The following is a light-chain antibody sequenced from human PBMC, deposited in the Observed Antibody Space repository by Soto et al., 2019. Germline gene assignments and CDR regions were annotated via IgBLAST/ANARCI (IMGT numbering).Light chain of an antibody. CDR2: EVS. J-gene: IGLJ1*01. CDR1: SGDVGAYNY. Sequence: QSALTQPASVSGSPGQSITISCSGTSGDVGAYNYVSWYQHHPGKAPRLMISEVSNRPSGVSNRFSGSKSGNTASLTISGLQAEDEAVYYCSSLTTRTTLVFGSGTKVTVL. CDR3: SSLTTRTTLV. V-gene: IGLV2-14*01.